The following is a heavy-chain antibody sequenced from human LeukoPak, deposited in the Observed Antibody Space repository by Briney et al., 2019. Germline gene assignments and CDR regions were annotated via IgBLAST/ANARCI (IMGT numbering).Heavy chain of an antibody. V-gene: IGHV4-59*08. J-gene: IGHJ4*02. Sequence: SETLSLTCTVSGGSITGYHWSWIRQPPGKGLEWIGYIYYSGSTNYNPSLKSRVTISVDTSKNQFSLRLRSVTAADTDVYYCARRGSYYDSVGYYYFDYWGQGTLVTVSS. CDR1: GGSITGYH. CDR2: IYYSGST. CDR3: ARRGSYYDSVGYYYFDY. D-gene: IGHD3-22*01.